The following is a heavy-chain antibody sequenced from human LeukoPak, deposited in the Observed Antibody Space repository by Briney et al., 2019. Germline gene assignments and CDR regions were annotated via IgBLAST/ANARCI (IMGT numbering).Heavy chain of an antibody. CDR3: AGAGYCSGGSLYYRRGPFYY. V-gene: IGHV4-34*01. D-gene: IGHD2-15*01. CDR2: INHSGST. J-gene: IGHJ4*02. CDR1: GGSFSGYY. Sequence: SETLSLTCAVYGGSFSGYYWSWIRQPPGKGLEWIGEINHSGSTNYNPSLKSRVTISVDTSKNQFSLKLSSVTAADTAVYYCAGAGYCSGGSLYYRRGPFYYWGQGTLVTVCS.